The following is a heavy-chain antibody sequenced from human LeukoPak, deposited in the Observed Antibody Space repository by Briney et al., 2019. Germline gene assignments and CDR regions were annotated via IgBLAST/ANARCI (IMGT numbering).Heavy chain of an antibody. CDR3: ARGSSSYSS. J-gene: IGHJ4*02. CDR2: INHSGST. Sequence: PSETLSLTCAVYGGSFSGYYWSWIRQPPGKGLEWIGEINHSGSTNYNPSLKSRVTISVDTSKNQFSLKLSSVTAADTAVYYCARGSSSYSSWGQGTLVTVSS. D-gene: IGHD6-6*01. CDR1: GGSFSGYY. V-gene: IGHV4-34*01.